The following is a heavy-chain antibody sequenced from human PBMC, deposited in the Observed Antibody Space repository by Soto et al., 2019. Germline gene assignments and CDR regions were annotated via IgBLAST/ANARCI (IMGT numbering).Heavy chain of an antibody. V-gene: IGHV3-23*01. Sequence: TGGSLRLSCAASGFTFSSYAMSWVRQAPGKGLEWVSAISGSGGSTYYADSVKGRFTISRDNSKNTLYLQMNSLRAEDTAVYYCAKDPDIVVVPAAFDYWGQGTTVTVSS. CDR2: ISGSGGST. CDR1: GFTFSSYA. D-gene: IGHD2-2*01. J-gene: IGHJ4*03. CDR3: AKDPDIVVVPAAFDY.